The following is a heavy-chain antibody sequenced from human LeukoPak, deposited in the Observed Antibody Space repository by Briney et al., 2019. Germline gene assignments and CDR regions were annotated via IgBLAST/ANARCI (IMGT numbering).Heavy chain of an antibody. CDR1: GYTFTSYY. V-gene: IGHV1-46*01. J-gene: IGHJ3*02. D-gene: IGHD3-22*01. CDR3: ARACITMIVVTTGPNAFDI. Sequence: ASVNVSFKASGYTFTSYYMHWVRQAPGQGLEWMGIINPRGGSTSYAQKFQGRVTMTRHMSTSTVYMELSSLRSEETAVYYCARACITMIVVTTGPNAFDIWGQGTMVTVSS. CDR2: INPRGGST.